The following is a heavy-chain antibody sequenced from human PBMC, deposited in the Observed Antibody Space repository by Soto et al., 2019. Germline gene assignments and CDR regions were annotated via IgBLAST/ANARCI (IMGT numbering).Heavy chain of an antibody. Sequence: WGSLRLSCAASGFTFSTYAMSWVRQAPGKGLEWVSVISGSGGSTYYADSVKGRFTISRDNSKNTLYLQMNSLRAEDTAVYYCAKMGSGDFWSGKYNWFDPWGRGTLVTVSS. CDR3: AKMGSGDFWSGKYNWFDP. CDR1: GFTFSTYA. D-gene: IGHD3-3*01. J-gene: IGHJ5*02. V-gene: IGHV3-23*01. CDR2: ISGSGGST.